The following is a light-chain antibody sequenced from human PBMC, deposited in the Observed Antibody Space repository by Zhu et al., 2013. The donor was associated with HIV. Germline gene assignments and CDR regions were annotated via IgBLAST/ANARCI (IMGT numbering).Light chain of an antibody. Sequence: EIVLTQSPDTVSSSPGESATLSCRASQTISSGHLAWYQQKPGQAPRLILYGISARATGVPDRFSGRGSGTDFTLTINRLEPEDFAVYSCQHYGVSPSPFGGGTKVDIK. CDR3: QHYGVSPSP. J-gene: IGKJ4*01. V-gene: IGKV3-20*01. CDR1: QTISSGH. CDR2: GIS.